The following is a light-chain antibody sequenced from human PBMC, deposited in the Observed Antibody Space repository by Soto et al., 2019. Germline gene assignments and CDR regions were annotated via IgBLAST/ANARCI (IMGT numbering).Light chain of an antibody. J-gene: IGKJ1*01. V-gene: IGKV1-5*01. CDR1: QSISSW. Sequence: DIQMTQSPSTLSASVGDKVTISFRGSQSISSWLAWYQQKPGKAPKLLIHGASSLQSGVPSRFSGSGSGTEFTLTISSLQPDDFATYYCQQYNSYSWTFGQGTKVDIK. CDR2: GAS. CDR3: QQYNSYSWT.